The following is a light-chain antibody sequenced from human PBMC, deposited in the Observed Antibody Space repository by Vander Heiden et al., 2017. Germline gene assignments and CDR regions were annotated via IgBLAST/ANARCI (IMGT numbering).Light chain of an antibody. CDR2: DAS. J-gene: IGKJ5*01. Sequence: AIRMTQSPSSFSASTGDRVTIPCRASQGISSYLAWYQQNPGKAPKLLIYDASTLQSGVPSRFSGSGSGTDFTLTISSLQSEDFATYYCQQDDNHPHTFGQGTRLEIK. CDR3: QQDDNHPHT. CDR1: QGISSY. V-gene: IGKV1-8*01.